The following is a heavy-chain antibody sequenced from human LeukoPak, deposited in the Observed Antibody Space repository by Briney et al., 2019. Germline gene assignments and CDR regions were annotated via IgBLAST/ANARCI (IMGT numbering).Heavy chain of an antibody. CDR2: IYYGGST. Sequence: PSETLSLTCTVSGGPISSGGYYWSWIRQHPGKGLEWIGYIYYGGSTYYNPSLKSRVTISVDTSKNQFSLKLSSVTAADTAVYYCGRTYMTSARFDPWGQGTLVTVSS. CDR3: GRTYMTSARFDP. J-gene: IGHJ5*02. CDR1: GGPISSGGYY. V-gene: IGHV4-31*03. D-gene: IGHD2-21*02.